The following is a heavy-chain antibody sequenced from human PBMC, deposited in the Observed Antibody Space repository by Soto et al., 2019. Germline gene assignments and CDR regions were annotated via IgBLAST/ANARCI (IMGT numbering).Heavy chain of an antibody. D-gene: IGHD2-15*01. V-gene: IGHV1-2*04. Sequence: ASVKVSCKASGYTFTGYYMHWVRQAPGQGLEWMGWINPNSGGTNYAQKFQGWVTMTRDTSISTAYMELSRLRSDDTAVYYCARERKDMQDAFDIWGQGTMVTVSS. CDR3: ARERKDMQDAFDI. CDR1: GYTFTGYY. CDR2: INPNSGGT. J-gene: IGHJ3*02.